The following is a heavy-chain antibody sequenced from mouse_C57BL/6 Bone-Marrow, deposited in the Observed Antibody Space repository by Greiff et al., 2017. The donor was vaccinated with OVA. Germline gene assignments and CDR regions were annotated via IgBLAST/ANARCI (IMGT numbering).Heavy chain of an antibody. CDR3: ARGFLYAMDY. CDR2: INPNNGGT. J-gene: IGHJ4*01. CDR1: GYTFTDYY. Sequence: EVQLQQSGPELVKPGASVKISCKASGYTFTDYYMNWVKQSHGKSLEWIGDINPNNGGTSYNQKFKGKATLTVDKSSSTAYMELRSLTSEDSAVYYCARGFLYAMDYWGQGTTVTVAS. V-gene: IGHV1-26*01.